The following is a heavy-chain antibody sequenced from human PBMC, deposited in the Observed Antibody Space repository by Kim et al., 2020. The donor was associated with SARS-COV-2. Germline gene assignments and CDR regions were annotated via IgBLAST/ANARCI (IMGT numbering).Heavy chain of an antibody. Sequence: NTEGRATDPAAPVKGRFTISRDDSKNTLYLQMDSLKTDDTAVYYCTTEGTYWGQGTLVPVSS. J-gene: IGHJ4*02. CDR2: NTEGRAT. V-gene: IGHV3-15*01. CDR3: TTEGTY. D-gene: IGHD2-21*01.